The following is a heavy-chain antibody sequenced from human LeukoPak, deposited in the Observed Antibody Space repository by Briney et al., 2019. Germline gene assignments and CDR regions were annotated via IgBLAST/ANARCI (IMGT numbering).Heavy chain of an antibody. D-gene: IGHD3-22*01. Sequence: GGSLRLSCVASGFTFTNAWMSWVSQAPGKGLEWVGHIKSKTDGGTTDYAAPVKGRFIISRDDSNHTLYLQMNSLKTDDTAVYYCAKYDTSVNFDYWGQGTLVTVSS. V-gene: IGHV3-15*01. CDR2: IKSKTDGGTT. CDR3: AKYDTSVNFDY. CDR1: GFTFTNAW. J-gene: IGHJ4*02.